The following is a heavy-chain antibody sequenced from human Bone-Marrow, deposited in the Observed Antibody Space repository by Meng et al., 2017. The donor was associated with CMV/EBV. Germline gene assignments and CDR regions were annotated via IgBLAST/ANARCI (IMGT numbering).Heavy chain of an antibody. J-gene: IGHJ6*02. V-gene: IGHV1-2*02. CDR1: GYTFTAYY. CDR2: INPSSGGT. CDR3: ARERYLVPAASPDYYYYGMDV. D-gene: IGHD2-2*01. Sequence: ASVKVSCKASGYTFTAYYMHWVRQAPGQGLEWMGWINPSSGGTNNAQKFQGRVTMTSDTSIRTAYMELSRLKSDDTALYYCARERYLVPAASPDYYYYGMDVWGQGTTVTVSS.